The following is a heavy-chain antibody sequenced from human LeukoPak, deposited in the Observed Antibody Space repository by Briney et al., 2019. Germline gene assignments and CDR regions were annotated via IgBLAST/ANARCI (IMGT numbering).Heavy chain of an antibody. CDR2: INTDGRTT. Sequence: GGSLKLSCAASGFPFNNYWMHWVRQAPGKGLVWVSSINTDGRTTRYAASVQGRFTISRDNAKNSLYLQMNSLRAEDTALYYCAKDRGTSGWYVIDYWGQGTLVTVSS. J-gene: IGHJ4*02. CDR1: GFPFNNYW. CDR3: AKDRGTSGWYVIDY. D-gene: IGHD6-19*01. V-gene: IGHV3-74*01.